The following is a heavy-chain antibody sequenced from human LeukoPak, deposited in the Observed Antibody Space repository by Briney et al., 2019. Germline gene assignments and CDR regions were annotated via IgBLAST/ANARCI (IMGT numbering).Heavy chain of an antibody. Sequence: GGSLRLSCAASGFIFSSYGMHWVRQAPGKGLEWVAVIWYDGSKKYCADSVKGRFTISRDDSKNTLYLQMDSLRAEDTAVYCCVRDGGAGFDYWGQGTLVTVSS. D-gene: IGHD1-14*01. CDR2: IWYDGSKK. CDR3: VRDGGAGFDY. CDR1: GFIFSSYG. J-gene: IGHJ4*02. V-gene: IGHV3-33*01.